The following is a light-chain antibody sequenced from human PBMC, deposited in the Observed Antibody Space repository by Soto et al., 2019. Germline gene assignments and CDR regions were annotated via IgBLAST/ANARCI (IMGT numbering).Light chain of an antibody. Sequence: EIVLTQSPGTLSLSPLERSTLSCRSSQSVGSNSLALDHQEFVHSPMLLSYGASSMATGIPDRISGSGSGTDLTLTIRRLEPEDFAVYYCQQYGSSPTFGQGTKVDIK. V-gene: IGKV3-20*01. CDR1: QSVGSNS. CDR3: QQYGSSPT. CDR2: GAS. J-gene: IGKJ1*01.